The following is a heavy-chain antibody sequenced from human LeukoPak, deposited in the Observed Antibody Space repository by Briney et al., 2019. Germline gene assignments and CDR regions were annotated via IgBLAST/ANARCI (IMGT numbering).Heavy chain of an antibody. J-gene: IGHJ3*02. D-gene: IGHD6-19*01. CDR1: GYTFTSYA. CDR3: ARPDSSGWYRDDAFDI. CDR2: IIPILGIA. Sequence: ASVKVSCKASGYTFTSYAMNWVRQAPGQGLEWMGRIIPILGIANYAQKFQGRVTITADKSTSTAYMELSSLRSEDTAVYYCARPDSSGWYRDDAFDIWGQGTMVTVSS. V-gene: IGHV1-69*04.